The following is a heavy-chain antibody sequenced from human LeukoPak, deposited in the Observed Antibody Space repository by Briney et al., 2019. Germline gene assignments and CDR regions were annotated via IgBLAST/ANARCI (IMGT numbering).Heavy chain of an antibody. J-gene: IGHJ6*02. CDR2: ISSSSSTI. Sequence: GGSLRLSCAASGFTFSSYSMNGVRQAPGKGLEWVSYISSSSSTIYYADSVKGRFTISRDNAKNSLYLQMNSLRAEDTAVYYCARDLPAIAVAGTHYYYYYGMDVWGQGTTVTVSS. CDR3: ARDLPAIAVAGTHYYYYYGMDV. V-gene: IGHV3-48*04. CDR1: GFTFSSYS. D-gene: IGHD6-19*01.